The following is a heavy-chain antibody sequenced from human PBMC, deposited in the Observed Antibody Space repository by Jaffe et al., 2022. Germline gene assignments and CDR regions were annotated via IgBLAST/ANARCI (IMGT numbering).Heavy chain of an antibody. CDR3: ATDRGFGEFFPKPYFYYYIDV. D-gene: IGHD3-10*01. CDR1: GYIFTDFY. CDR2: VDPDDGDT. J-gene: IGHJ6*03. V-gene: IGHV1-69-2*01. Sequence: EVQLVQSGAEVKRPGTTVKISCNVSGYIFTDFYIHWVRQAPGKGLQWMGRVDPDDGDTIYAEDFQGRLTITADKSSDTAYMELKSLKSDDTAIYYCATDRGFGEFFPKPYFYYYIDVWGNGSTVTVSS.